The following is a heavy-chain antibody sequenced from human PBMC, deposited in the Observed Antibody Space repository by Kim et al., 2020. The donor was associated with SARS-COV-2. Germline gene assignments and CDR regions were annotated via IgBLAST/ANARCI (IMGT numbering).Heavy chain of an antibody. CDR3: ARATGNGWYDY. CDR1: GFTFSNSA. CDR2: ITATGDYT. Sequence: GGSLRLSCAASGFTFSNSAMHWVRQAPGKGLEYISAITATGDYTYYTDSVKGRFIISRDNSKNMLYLQMGSLRVEDMAVYYCARATGNGWYDYWGQGTLVTVSS. J-gene: IGHJ4*02. V-gene: IGHV3-64*02. D-gene: IGHD6-19*01.